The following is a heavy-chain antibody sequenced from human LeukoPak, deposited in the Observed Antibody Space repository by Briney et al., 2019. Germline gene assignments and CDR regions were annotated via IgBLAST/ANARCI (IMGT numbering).Heavy chain of an antibody. V-gene: IGHV4-59*01. J-gene: IGHJ4*02. D-gene: IGHD3-16*01. CDR3: ARDKRGYDYVWGSPTHYFDY. CDR1: GGSISSYY. Sequence: PSETLSLTCTVSGGSISSYYWSWIRQPPGKGREWSGYIYYSGSTNYNPSLKSRVTISVDTSKNQFSLKLSSVTAADTAVYYCARDKRGYDYVWGSPTHYFDYWGQGTLVTVSS. CDR2: IYYSGST.